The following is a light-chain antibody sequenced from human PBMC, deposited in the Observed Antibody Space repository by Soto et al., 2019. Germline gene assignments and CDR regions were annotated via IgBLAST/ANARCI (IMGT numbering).Light chain of an antibody. Sequence: QSALAQPASVSRSPGQSITISCTGTNSDVGGYDHVSWFQQHPGKAPRLMIYDVTNRPSGVPNRFSGSKTGNTASLIISGLQAEDEADYYCSSFTRSGTLAFGGGTKVTVL. V-gene: IGLV2-14*01. CDR2: DVT. CDR3: SSFTRSGTLA. J-gene: IGLJ2*01. CDR1: NSDVGGYDH.